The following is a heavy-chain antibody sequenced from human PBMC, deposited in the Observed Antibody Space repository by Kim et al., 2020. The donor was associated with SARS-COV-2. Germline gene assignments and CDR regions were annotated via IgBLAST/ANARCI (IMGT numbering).Heavy chain of an antibody. D-gene: IGHD6-13*01. V-gene: IGHV4-61*01. CDR2: IYYSGST. CDR3: ARDRQLAQTQNRRYPGVSKYYYYYGMDV. CDR1: GGSVSSGSYY. Sequence: SETLSLTCTVSGGSVSSGSYYWSWIRQPPGKGLEWIGYIYYSGSTNYNPSLKSRVTISVDTSKNQFSLKLSSVTAADTAVYYCARDRQLAQTQNRRYPGVSKYYYYYGMDVWGQGTTVTVSS. J-gene: IGHJ6*02.